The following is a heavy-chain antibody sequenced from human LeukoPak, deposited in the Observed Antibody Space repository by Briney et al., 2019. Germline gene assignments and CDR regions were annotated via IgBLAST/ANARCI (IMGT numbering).Heavy chain of an antibody. V-gene: IGHV5-51*01. CDR1: GYSFISYW. J-gene: IGHJ6*02. CDR2: IYPGDSDT. Sequence: GESLKISCKGSGYSFISYWIGWVRQMPGKGLEWMGIIYPGDSDTRYGPSFQGQVTISADKSISTAYLQWSSLKASDTAMYYCARGLNYYYYGLDVWGQGTTVTVSS. CDR3: ARGLNYYYYGLDV.